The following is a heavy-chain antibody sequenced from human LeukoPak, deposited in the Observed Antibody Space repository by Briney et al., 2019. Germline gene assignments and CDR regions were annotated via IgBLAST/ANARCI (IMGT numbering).Heavy chain of an antibody. J-gene: IGHJ4*02. Sequence: GGSLRLSCAASGFTLSSYAMSWVRQAPGKGMEWVSAISGSGGSTYYAGSVKGRFTISRDNSKNTLYLQMNSLRAEDTAVYYCARAVSSLGYFDYWGQGTLVTVSS. D-gene: IGHD3-16*01. CDR2: ISGSGGST. CDR3: ARAVSSLGYFDY. CDR1: GFTLSSYA. V-gene: IGHV3-23*01.